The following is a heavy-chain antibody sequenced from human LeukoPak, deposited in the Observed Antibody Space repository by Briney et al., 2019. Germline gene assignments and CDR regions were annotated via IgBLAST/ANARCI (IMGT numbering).Heavy chain of an antibody. D-gene: IGHD3-10*01. J-gene: IGHJ6*02. Sequence: ETLSLTCAVYGGSFSGYYWSWIRQPPGKGLEWVSGINWDGDSTGYADSVKGRFTISRDNAKNSLYLQMNSLRAEDTALYYCARELWFGELLGGMDVWGQGTTVTVSS. CDR3: ARELWFGELLGGMDV. V-gene: IGHV3-20*04. CDR1: GGSFSGYY. CDR2: INWDGDST.